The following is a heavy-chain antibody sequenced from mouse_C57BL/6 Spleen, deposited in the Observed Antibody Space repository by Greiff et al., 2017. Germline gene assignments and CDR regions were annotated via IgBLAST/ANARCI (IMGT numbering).Heavy chain of an antibody. V-gene: IGHV5-6*01. J-gene: IGHJ4*01. CDR3: ARDYDY. Sequence: EVHLVESGGDLVKPGGSLKLSCAASGFTFSSYGMSWVRQTPDKRLEWVATISSGGSYTYYPDSVKGRFTISRDNAKNTLYLQMSSLKSEDTAMYYCARDYDYWGQGTSVTVSS. CDR1: GFTFSSYG. CDR2: ISSGGSYT. D-gene: IGHD2-13*01.